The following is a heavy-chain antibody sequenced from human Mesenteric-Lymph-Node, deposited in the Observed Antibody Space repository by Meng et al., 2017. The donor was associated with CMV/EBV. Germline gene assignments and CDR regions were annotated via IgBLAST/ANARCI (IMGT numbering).Heavy chain of an antibody. J-gene: IGHJ1*01. CDR3: ARGPGYCSGGSCYSLYFQH. V-gene: IGHV4-34*01. CDR1: SFSGYY. D-gene: IGHD2-15*01. Sequence: SFSGYYWRWHRQPPGKGLEWIREINHRGITDYTPSLKSRVTISVDTSKNQFSLKLSSVTAADTAVYYCARGPGYCSGGSCYSLYFQHWGQGTLVTVSS. CDR2: INHRGIT.